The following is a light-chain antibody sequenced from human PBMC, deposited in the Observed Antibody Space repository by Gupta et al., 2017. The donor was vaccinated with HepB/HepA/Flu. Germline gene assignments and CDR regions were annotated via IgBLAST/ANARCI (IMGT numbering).Light chain of an antibody. CDR3: SYRDSSGKP. J-gene: IGLJ2*01. CDR1: SLRSYY. V-gene: IGLV3-19*01. CDR2: GKN. Sequence: SSELTHDPAVSVALGQTVRITCQGDSLRSYYASWYQQKPGQAPVLVIYGKNNRPSGIPDRVSGSSSANTASLNITGAQAEEESYYYCSYRDSSGKPFGGGTKLTVL.